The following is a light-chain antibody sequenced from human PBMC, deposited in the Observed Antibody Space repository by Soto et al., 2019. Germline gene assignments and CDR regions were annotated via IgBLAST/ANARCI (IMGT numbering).Light chain of an antibody. CDR1: QSISSY. J-gene: IGKJ2*01. CDR3: QESYSTPVT. CDR2: AAS. V-gene: IGKV1-39*01. Sequence: RQKTQSPSSLSASVGDRVTITCRASQSISSYLNWYQQKPGKAPKLLIYAASSLQSGVPSRFSGSGSGTDFTLTFSSLQPEDFATYYCQESYSTPVTFGQGTKLEIK.